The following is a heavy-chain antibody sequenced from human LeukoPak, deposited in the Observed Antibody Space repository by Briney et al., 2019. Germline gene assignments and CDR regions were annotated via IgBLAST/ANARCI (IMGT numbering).Heavy chain of an antibody. Sequence: ASVKVSCKASGYTFSSYDISWVRQAPGQSLEWMGWMNPNSGNTGYAQKLQGRVTMTTDTSTSTAYMELRSLRSDDTAVYYCARHLTNYYDSSGYYLRGGAFDIWGQGTMVTVSS. J-gene: IGHJ3*02. D-gene: IGHD3-22*01. CDR3: ARHLTNYYDSSGYYLRGGAFDI. V-gene: IGHV1-18*01. CDR2: MNPNSGNT. CDR1: GYTFSSYD.